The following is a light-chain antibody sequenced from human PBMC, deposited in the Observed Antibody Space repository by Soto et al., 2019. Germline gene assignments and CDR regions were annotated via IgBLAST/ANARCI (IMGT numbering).Light chain of an antibody. Sequence: DIRLTQSPSSLSASVGDRVTITCRASQSINSYLNWYQQKPGKAPALLIYAASSLKSGVPSRFSGSASGTDFTLTISSLPPEDAATYFCQQSYNTPTFGQGTRLEIK. CDR1: QSINSY. CDR2: AAS. V-gene: IGKV1-39*01. CDR3: QQSYNTPT. J-gene: IGKJ5*01.